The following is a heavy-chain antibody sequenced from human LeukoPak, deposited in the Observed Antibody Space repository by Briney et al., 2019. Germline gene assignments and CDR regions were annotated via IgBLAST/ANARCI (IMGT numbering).Heavy chain of an antibody. D-gene: IGHD3-22*01. CDR1: GGTFTSYA. CDR2: IIPIFGTA. V-gene: IGHV1-69*05. Sequence: SVRVSCTASGGTFTSYAISWVRQAPGQGLEWMGGIIPIFGTANYAQKFQGRVTITTDESTSTAYMELSSLRSEDTAVYYCARENYYDSSGYFGYFDYWGQGTLVTVSS. J-gene: IGHJ4*02. CDR3: ARENYYDSSGYFGYFDY.